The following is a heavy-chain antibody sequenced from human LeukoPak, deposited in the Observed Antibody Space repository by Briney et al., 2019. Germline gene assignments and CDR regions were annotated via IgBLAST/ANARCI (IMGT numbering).Heavy chain of an antibody. CDR2: ISPSGGST. CDR1: GYTFTSNY. D-gene: IGHD5-18*01. CDR3: ARVQLWRSFFDY. Sequence: ASVKVSCKAFGYTFTSNYMHWVRQAPGQGPEWMGVISPSGGSTTYAQKFQGRVTMTRDTSISTAYMELSRLRSDDTAVYYCARVQLWRSFFDYWGQGTLVTVSS. V-gene: IGHV1-46*01. J-gene: IGHJ4*02.